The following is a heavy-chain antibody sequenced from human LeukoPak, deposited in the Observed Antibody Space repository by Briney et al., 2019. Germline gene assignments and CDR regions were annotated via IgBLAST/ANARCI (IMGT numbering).Heavy chain of an antibody. CDR3: ARGRTHRYNWNTRNTDAFDI. Sequence: ASVKVSCKASGGTFSSYAIAWVRQAPGQGLEWMGRISGYNGNTKYPQKLQGRVTMTTDTSTTTAYMELRSLRSDDTAMYYCARGRTHRYNWNTRNTDAFDIWGQGTMVTVSS. V-gene: IGHV1-18*01. CDR1: GGTFSSYA. J-gene: IGHJ3*02. D-gene: IGHD1-1*01. CDR2: ISGYNGNT.